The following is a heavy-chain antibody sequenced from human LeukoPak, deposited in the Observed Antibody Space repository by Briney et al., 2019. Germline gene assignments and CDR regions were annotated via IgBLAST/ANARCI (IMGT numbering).Heavy chain of an antibody. Sequence: SETLSLTCTVSGGSLSSSSYYWGWIRQPPGKGLEWIGSIYDSGSTHYNPSRKSRVTISVDTSKNQFYLKLSSVTAPATDVYYCARDLSSGTLDYWGQGTLVTVSS. V-gene: IGHV4-39*07. D-gene: IGHD3-22*01. CDR2: IYDSGST. J-gene: IGHJ4*02. CDR1: GGSLSSSSYY. CDR3: ARDLSSGTLDY.